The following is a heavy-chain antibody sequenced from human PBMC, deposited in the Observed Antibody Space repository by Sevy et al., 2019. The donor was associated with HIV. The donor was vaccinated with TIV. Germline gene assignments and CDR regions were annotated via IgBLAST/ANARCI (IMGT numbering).Heavy chain of an antibody. J-gene: IGHJ1*01. Sequence: GGSLRLSCAASGFTFSSYGMHWVRQAPGKGLEWVAVISYDGSNKYYADSVKGRFTISRDNSKNTLYLQMNSLRAEDTAVYYCAKAGSSWRSKYFQHWGQGTLVTVSS. CDR2: ISYDGSNK. CDR3: AKAGSSWRSKYFQH. V-gene: IGHV3-30*18. CDR1: GFTFSSYG. D-gene: IGHD6-13*01.